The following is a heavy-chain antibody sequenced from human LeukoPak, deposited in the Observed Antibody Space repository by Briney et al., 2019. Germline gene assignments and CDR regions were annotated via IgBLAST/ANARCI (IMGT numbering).Heavy chain of an antibody. J-gene: IGHJ3*02. V-gene: IGHV3-21*01. D-gene: IGHD3-16*01. CDR3: ARTALPGYYDYATGAFDI. Sequence: GGSLRLSCAASGFTFSSYSMNWVRQAPGKGLEWVSSISSSSSYIYYADSVKGRFTISRDNAKNSLYLQMNSLRAEDTAVYYCARTALPGYYDYATGAFDIWGQGTMVTVSS. CDR1: GFTFSSYS. CDR2: ISSSSSYI.